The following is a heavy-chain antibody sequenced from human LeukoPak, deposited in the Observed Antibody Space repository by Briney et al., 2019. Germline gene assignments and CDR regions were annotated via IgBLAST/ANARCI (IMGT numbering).Heavy chain of an antibody. D-gene: IGHD5-18*01. Sequence: GGFLRLSCAASGFTFSSYGMHWVRQSPGKGLEWVAVISYAVSNKYYADSVKGRFTISRDNSKNTLYLQMDSLRAEDTAVYYCAKANTAMSYFDYWGQGTLVTVSS. V-gene: IGHV3-30*18. CDR1: GFTFSSYG. CDR2: ISYAVSNK. CDR3: AKANTAMSYFDY. J-gene: IGHJ4*02.